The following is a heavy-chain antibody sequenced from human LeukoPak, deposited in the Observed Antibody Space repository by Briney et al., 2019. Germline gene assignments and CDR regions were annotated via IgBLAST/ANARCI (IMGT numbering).Heavy chain of an antibody. D-gene: IGHD4-23*01. CDR2: IYHSGST. CDR3: ARAPYGSSPVDY. CDR1: GGSISSGGYY. V-gene: IGHV4-31*03. J-gene: IGHJ4*02. Sequence: SETLSLTCTVSGGSISSGGYYWSWIRQHPGKGLEWIGYIYHSGSTYYNPSLKSRVTISVDTSKNQFSLKLSSVTAADTAVYYCARAPYGSSPVDYWGQGTLVTVSS.